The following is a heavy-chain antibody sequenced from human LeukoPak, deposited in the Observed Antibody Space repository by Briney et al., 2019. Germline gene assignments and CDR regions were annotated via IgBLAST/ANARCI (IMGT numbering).Heavy chain of an antibody. CDR3: ARVGWFGELLYYFDY. V-gene: IGHV3-20*01. CDR1: GFTFSRYW. Sequence: PGGSLRLSCVASGFTFSRYWMHWVRQAPEKGLEWVSGINWNGGSTGYADSVKGRFTISRDNAKNSLYLQMNSLRAEDTALYHCARVGWFGELLYYFDYWGQGTLVTVSS. J-gene: IGHJ4*02. D-gene: IGHD3-10*01. CDR2: INWNGGST.